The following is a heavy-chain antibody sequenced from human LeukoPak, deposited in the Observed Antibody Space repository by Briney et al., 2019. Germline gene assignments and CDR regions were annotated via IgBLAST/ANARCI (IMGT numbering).Heavy chain of an antibody. CDR1: GYTFTSYG. D-gene: IGHD6-19*01. Sequence: ASVKVSCKASGYTFTSYGISWVRQAPGQGLEWMGWISAYNGNTNYAQKLQGRVTMTTDTSTSTAYMELRSLRSDDTAVYYCARRPGIAVAGTHYGMDVWGQGTTVTVSS. J-gene: IGHJ6*02. CDR2: ISAYNGNT. V-gene: IGHV1-18*01. CDR3: ARRPGIAVAGTHYGMDV.